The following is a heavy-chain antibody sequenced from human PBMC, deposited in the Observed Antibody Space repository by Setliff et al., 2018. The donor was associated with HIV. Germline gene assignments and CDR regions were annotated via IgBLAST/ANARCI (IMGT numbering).Heavy chain of an antibody. CDR3: AAALEWSYNFWGGYYPGPDAFDI. Sequence: SVKVSCKASGFTFTTSAMQWVRQARGQRPEWIGWIVVGSGNTNYEQKFQGRVTITRDMSTSTAYRELSSLRSEDTAIYYCAAALEWSYNFWGGYYPGPDAFDIWGQGTMVTVSS. CDR2: IVVGSGNT. D-gene: IGHD3-3*01. J-gene: IGHJ3*02. CDR1: GFTFTTSA. V-gene: IGHV1-58*02.